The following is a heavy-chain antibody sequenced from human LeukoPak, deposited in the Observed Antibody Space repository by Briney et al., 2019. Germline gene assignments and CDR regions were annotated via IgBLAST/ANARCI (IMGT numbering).Heavy chain of an antibody. D-gene: IGHD6-6*01. V-gene: IGHV3-30*02. J-gene: IGHJ4*02. CDR2: IRYDGSNK. CDR3: AKDWGKIAARPELYYFDY. Sequence: GGSLRLSCAASGFTFSSYGMHWVRQAPGKGLEWVAFIRYDGSNKYYADSVKGRFTISRDNSKNTLYLQMNSLRAEDTAVYYCAKDWGKIAARPELYYFDYWGQGTLVTVSS. CDR1: GFTFSSYG.